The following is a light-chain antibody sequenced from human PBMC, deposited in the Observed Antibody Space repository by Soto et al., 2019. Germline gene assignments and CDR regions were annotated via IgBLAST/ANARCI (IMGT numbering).Light chain of an antibody. CDR1: SSDVGGYNY. J-gene: IGLJ1*01. Sequence: QSVLTQPPSASGSPGQSVTISCTGTSSDVGGYNYVSWYQQHPGKAPKLVIYEVSKRPSGVPDRFSGPKSGNTASLTVSGLQAEDEADYYCSSFAGISTVFGTGTKVTAL. V-gene: IGLV2-8*01. CDR2: EVS. CDR3: SSFAGISTV.